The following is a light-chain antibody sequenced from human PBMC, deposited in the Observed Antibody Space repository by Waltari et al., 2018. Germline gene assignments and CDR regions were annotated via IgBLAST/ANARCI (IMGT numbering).Light chain of an antibody. CDR3: QTWDDSLNGVV. CDR2: TDN. V-gene: IGLV1-44*01. CDR1: SPNIGVNT. Sequence: QSVLTQPPSASGTPGQTVTISCSGSSPNIGVNTVNWYQQLPGTAPKLLIYTDNLRPSGVPDRFSGSKSGTSASLAISGLQSEDEADYHCQTWDDSLNGVVFGGGTKLTVL. J-gene: IGLJ2*01.